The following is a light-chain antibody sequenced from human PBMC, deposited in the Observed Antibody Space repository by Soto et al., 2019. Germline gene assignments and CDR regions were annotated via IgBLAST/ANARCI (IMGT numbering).Light chain of an antibody. CDR2: GSS. V-gene: IGKV1-39*01. J-gene: IGKJ1*01. CDR1: RMISSY. CDR3: KQRDITPPT. Sequence: DIQMTQSPSSLSAALGDTVTITCRTRRMISSYLNWYQQKPGKVHNLLIYGSSNLQSGVPSRVSGSGAGTDFTLTSSRLQPEDFATYCCKQRDITPPTVGQGTKIEIK.